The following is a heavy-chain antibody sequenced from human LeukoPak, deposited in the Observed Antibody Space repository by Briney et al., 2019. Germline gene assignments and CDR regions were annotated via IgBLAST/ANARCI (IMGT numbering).Heavy chain of an antibody. CDR1: GFTFSSYG. D-gene: IGHD3-22*01. CDR3: ARERAYNYYDSSGYFDY. CDR2: ISYDGSNK. Sequence: PGRSLRLSCAASGFTFSSYGMHWVRQAPGKGLEWVAVISYDGSNKYYADSVKGRFTISRDNSKNTLYLQMNSLRAEDTAVYYCARERAYNYYDSSGYFDYWGQGTLVTVSS. J-gene: IGHJ4*02. V-gene: IGHV3-30*03.